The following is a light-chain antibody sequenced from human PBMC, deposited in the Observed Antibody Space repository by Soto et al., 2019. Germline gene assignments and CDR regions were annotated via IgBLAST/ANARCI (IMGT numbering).Light chain of an antibody. J-gene: IGLJ2*01. V-gene: IGLV1-51*01. CDR2: DNN. CDR3: GTWDSSLSVGV. CDR1: HSNIGKNF. Sequence: QSVLTQPPSVSAAPGQKVIISCSGSHSNIGKNFLSWYQQFPGTAPKLLIYDNNERPSGIPDRFSGSKSGTSATLGITGLQTGDEADYYCGTWDSSLSVGVFGGGTKLTVL.